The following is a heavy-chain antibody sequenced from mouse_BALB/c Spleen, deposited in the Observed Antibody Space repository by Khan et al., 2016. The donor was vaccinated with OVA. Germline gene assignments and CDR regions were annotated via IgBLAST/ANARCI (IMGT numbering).Heavy chain of an antibody. V-gene: IGHV3-2*02. J-gene: IGHJ2*01. CDR1: GYSITSDYA. Sequence: EVKLLESGPGLVKPSQSLSLTCTVTGYSITSDYAWNWIRQFPGNKLEWMGYISYSGSTSYNPSLKSRISITRDTSKNQFFLQLNSVTTEDTATYYCARMHSGDYFDYWGQGTTLTVSS. CDR2: ISYSGST. CDR3: ARMHSGDYFDY.